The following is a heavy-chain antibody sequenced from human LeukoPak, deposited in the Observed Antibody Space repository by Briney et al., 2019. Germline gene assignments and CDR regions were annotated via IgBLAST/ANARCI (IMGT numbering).Heavy chain of an antibody. CDR1: GGSFGGYY. D-gene: IGHD2-2*01. V-gene: IGHV4-34*01. J-gene: IGHJ6*04. CDR2: INHSGST. CDR3: ARGQIVVVPAGSGYYGMDV. Sequence: SETLSLTCAVYGGSFGGYYWSWIRQPPGQGLEWIGEINHSGSTNYNPSLKSRVTISVDTSKNQFSLKLSSLTAAHTAVYYSARGQIVVVPAGSGYYGMDVWGKRTTVTVSS.